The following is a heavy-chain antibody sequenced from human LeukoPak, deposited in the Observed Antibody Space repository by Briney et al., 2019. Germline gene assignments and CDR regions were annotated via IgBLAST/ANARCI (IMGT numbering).Heavy chain of an antibody. V-gene: IGHV1-69*13. D-gene: IGHD2-2*01. J-gene: IGHJ6*03. CDR2: IIPIFGTA. CDR3: ARDRSCSSTSCLPGSAYYYYMDV. Sequence: WASVKVSCKASGYTFTSYGISWVRQAPGQGLEWMGGIIPIFGTANYAQKFQGRVTITADESTSTAYMELSSLRSEDTAVYYCARDRSCSSTSCLPGSAYYYYMDVWGRGTTVIVSS. CDR1: GYTFTSYG.